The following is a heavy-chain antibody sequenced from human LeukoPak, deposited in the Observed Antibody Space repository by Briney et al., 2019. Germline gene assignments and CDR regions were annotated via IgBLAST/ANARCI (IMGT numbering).Heavy chain of an antibody. CDR2: TYYRSKWYN. V-gene: IGHV6-1*01. Sequence: SQTLSLTCAISGDSVSSNSAAWNWIRQSPSRGLEWLGRTYYRSKWYNDYAVSVNSRITINPDTSKNQFSLQLNSVTPEDTAVYYCARVVQVYCSSTSCYVGAFDIWGQGTMVTDSS. CDR1: GDSVSSNSAA. D-gene: IGHD2-2*01. J-gene: IGHJ3*02. CDR3: ARVVQVYCSSTSCYVGAFDI.